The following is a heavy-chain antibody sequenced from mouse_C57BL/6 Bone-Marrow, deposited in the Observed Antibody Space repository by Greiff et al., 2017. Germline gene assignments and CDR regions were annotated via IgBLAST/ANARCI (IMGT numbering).Heavy chain of an antibody. CDR1: GFTFSSYA. CDR3: SGYYSNYWFAY. Sequence: EVHLVESGGGLVKPGGSLKLSCAASGFTFSSYAMHWVRQTPEKRLEWVATISDGGSYTYYPDNVKGRFTISRDNAKNNLYLQMRHLKSEDAARYYCSGYYSNYWFAYWGQGTLVTVSS. CDR2: ISDGGSYT. J-gene: IGHJ3*01. D-gene: IGHD2-5*01. V-gene: IGHV5-4*01.